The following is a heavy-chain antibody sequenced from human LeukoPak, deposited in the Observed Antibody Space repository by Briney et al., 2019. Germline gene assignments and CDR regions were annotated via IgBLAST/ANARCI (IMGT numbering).Heavy chain of an antibody. Sequence: PGGSLRLTCVASGFTFSDYYMSWIRQAPGKGLEWVGRIKTKTDGVTTDYAAPVKGRFTISRDDSKNTVYLQMTSLKIEDTAVYFCTGFETSGDEACDIGGRETMVTVSS. CDR3: TGFETSGDEACDI. CDR1: GFTFSDYY. CDR2: IKTKTDGVTT. J-gene: IGHJ3*02. D-gene: IGHD5-12*01. V-gene: IGHV3-15*01.